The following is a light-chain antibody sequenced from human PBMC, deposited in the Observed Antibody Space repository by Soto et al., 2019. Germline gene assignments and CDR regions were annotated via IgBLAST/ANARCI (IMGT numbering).Light chain of an antibody. V-gene: IGKV1-5*01. Sequence: DIQMTQSPSTLSASVGDRVTITCRASQSISSWLAWYQQKPGNAPKLLIYDASSLESGVPSRFSGSGSGTEFTLTISSLQPDDFATYYCQQYNSYSRWTFGQGTKVDIK. CDR2: DAS. J-gene: IGKJ1*01. CDR3: QQYNSYSRWT. CDR1: QSISSW.